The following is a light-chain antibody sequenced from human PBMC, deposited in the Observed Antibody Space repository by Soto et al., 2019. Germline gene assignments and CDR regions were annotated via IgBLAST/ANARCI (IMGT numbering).Light chain of an antibody. CDR2: SAS. CDR3: QRYGGSPWT. Sequence: ETVLTQSPDTLSLSPGERATLSCRASQSIDSTYLAWFQQKPGQAPRLLIYSASFRATGIPDRFSGSGSGTDFTLTISRLEPEDFAVYYCQRYGGSPWTFCQGTKVEIK. J-gene: IGKJ1*01. V-gene: IGKV3-20*01. CDR1: QSIDSTY.